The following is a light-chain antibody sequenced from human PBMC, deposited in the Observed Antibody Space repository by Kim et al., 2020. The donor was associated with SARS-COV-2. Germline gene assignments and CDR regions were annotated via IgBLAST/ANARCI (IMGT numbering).Light chain of an antibody. CDR2: RDN. Sequence: GHTVTMSCPASSSNKESKSVNWYQQLPGTAPKLRIYRDNQRPSGVPDRFAGSKSGTAASLAISGLQSEDEADYYCAAWDDSLNGRVFGGGTQLTVL. CDR3: AAWDDSLNGRV. CDR1: SSNKESKS. V-gene: IGLV1-44*01. J-gene: IGLJ3*02.